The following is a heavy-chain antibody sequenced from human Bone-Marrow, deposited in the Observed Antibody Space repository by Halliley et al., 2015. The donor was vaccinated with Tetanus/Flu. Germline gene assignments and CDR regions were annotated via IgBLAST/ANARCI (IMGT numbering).Heavy chain of an antibody. CDR2: VGTSSDSI. CDR1: GFTFSTFV. Sequence: SLRLSCAASGFTFSTFVMNWVRQAPGKGLEWVSSVGTSSDSIYYADSVKGRFTISRDNAKNSLYLQMTSLRAEDTAVYHCARSWHDWNPFDYWGQGTLVTVSS. D-gene: IGHD1-1*01. J-gene: IGHJ4*02. V-gene: IGHV3-21*01. CDR3: ARSWHDWNPFDY.